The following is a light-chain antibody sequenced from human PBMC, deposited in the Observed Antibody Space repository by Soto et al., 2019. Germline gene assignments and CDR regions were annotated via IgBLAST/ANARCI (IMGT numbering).Light chain of an antibody. Sequence: EIVLTQSPGTLSLSPGERATLSCRASQSISNTFIAWYQQKPGQAPRLLIHGVSNRATGIPDRFSGSGSGTDFTLIISRLEPEDLAVYYCQQYGGSPETFGQGTKVEIK. V-gene: IGKV3-20*01. CDR3: QQYGGSPET. CDR2: GVS. J-gene: IGKJ1*01. CDR1: QSISNTF.